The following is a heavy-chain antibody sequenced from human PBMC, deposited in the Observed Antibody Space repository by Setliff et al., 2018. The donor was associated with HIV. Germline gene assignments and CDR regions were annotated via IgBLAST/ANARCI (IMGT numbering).Heavy chain of an antibody. CDR3: ARETPREGYNYDAFDI. D-gene: IGHD5-12*01. V-gene: IGHV4-61*09. Sequence: TLSLTCSVSGGSISSGSFYWSWIRLPAGKGLEWIGHIYPSATTNYDPSLRGRVTMSLDTSKNQFSLKLTSVTAADTAVYYCARETPREGYNYDAFDIWGQGTVVTVSS. CDR2: IYPSATT. CDR1: GGSISSGSFY. J-gene: IGHJ3*02.